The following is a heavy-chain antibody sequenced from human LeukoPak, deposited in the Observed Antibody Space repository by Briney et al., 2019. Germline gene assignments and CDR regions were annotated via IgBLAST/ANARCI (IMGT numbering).Heavy chain of an antibody. J-gene: IGHJ4*02. CDR1: GFTFSNYY. D-gene: IGHD3-22*01. CDR2: ITGSGSSM. Sequence: TGGSLRLSCEASGFTFSNYYMSWIRQAPGKGLEWLSYITGSGSSMYYADSVKGRFTISRDNARNSLYLHMNSLRAEDTAVYYCAREQGATDYYDTTGYYPPFFDSWGQGTLVTVSS. V-gene: IGHV3-11*04. CDR3: AREQGATDYYDTTGYYPPFFDS.